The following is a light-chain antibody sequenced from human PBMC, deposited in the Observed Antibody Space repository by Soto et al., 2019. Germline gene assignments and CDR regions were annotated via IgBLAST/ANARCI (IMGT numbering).Light chain of an antibody. CDR3: SSYTSSTTPYV. Sequence: QAALTQPASVSGSPGQSITISCTGTTSDVGGYNYVSWFQQHPGKAPKLIIYDVSDRPSEVSNRFSGSKSGNTASLTISGLQAEDEADYFCSSYTSSTTPYVFGTGTKVTVL. CDR1: TSDVGGYNY. CDR2: DVS. V-gene: IGLV2-14*01. J-gene: IGLJ1*01.